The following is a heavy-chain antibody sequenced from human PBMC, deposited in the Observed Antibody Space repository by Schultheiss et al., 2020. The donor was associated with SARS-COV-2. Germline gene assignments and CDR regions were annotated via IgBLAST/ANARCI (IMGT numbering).Heavy chain of an antibody. J-gene: IGHJ4*02. D-gene: IGHD3-9*01. CDR2: IKSDGSET. V-gene: IGHV3-7*01. Sequence: GESLKISCAVSGFTFSRYWMSWVRQAPGKGLEWVASIKSDGSETNYVDSVKGRFTISRDNAKNSMYLQMNSLRDEDTAVYFCAREYLWGQGTLVTVSS. CDR1: GFTFSRYW. CDR3: AREYL.